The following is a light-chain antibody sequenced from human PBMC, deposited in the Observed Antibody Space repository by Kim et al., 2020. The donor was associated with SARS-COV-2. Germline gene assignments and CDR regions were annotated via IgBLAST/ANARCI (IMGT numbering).Light chain of an antibody. CDR2: GAS. J-gene: IGKJ2*01. CDR3: QQYGTSPYT. V-gene: IGKV3-20*01. CDR1: QSVSRSE. Sequence: EIVLTQSPGTLSLSPGERASLSCRASQSVSRSELAWYQQKVGQTPRLLIYGASNRASGIPDRFSGSGSGTEFSLTISRLEPVDFAVYYCQQYGTSPYTFGQGTKLEI.